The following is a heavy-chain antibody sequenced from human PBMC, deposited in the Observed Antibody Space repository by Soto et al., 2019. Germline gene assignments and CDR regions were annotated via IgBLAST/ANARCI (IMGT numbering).Heavy chain of an antibody. CDR2: IYYDGST. Sequence: SETLSLTCTVSGASISSSSFYWGWIRQPPGKGLESIANIYYDGSTYYNPSLKSRVTISLDTSKNQFSLKLSSVTAADTAVHYCARSHIVPRLFMYPYDSWGQGTLVTVSS. CDR1: GASISSSSFY. D-gene: IGHD6-6*01. CDR3: ARSHIVPRLFMYPYDS. J-gene: IGHJ4*02. V-gene: IGHV4-39*01.